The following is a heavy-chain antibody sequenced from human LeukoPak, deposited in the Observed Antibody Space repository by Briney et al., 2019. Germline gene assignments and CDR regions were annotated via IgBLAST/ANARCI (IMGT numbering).Heavy chain of an antibody. CDR1: GYTFTNYI. J-gene: IGHJ4*02. CDR2: INTNTGNP. V-gene: IGHV7-4-1*02. D-gene: IGHD3-22*01. Sequence: ASVKVSCKASGYTFTNYIMNWVRQAPGQGLEWMGWINTNTGNPTYAQGFTGRFVFSLDTSVSTAYLQISSLKAEDTAVYYCARGYYDSSGYRPRGYFDYWGQGTLVTVSS. CDR3: ARGYYDSSGYRPRGYFDY.